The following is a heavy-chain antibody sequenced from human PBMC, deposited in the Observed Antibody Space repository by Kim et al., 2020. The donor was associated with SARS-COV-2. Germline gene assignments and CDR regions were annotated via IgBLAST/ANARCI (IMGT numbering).Heavy chain of an antibody. J-gene: IGHJ5*02. D-gene: IGHD2-2*01. CDR1: GGSISSGGYY. CDR2: IYYSGSI. Sequence: SETLSLTCTVSGGSISSGGYYWSWIRQHPGKGLEWIGYIYYSGSIYYNPSLKSRVTISVDTSKNQFSLKLSSVTAADTAVYYCARTKTRYCSSTSCYGWFDPWGQGTLVTVSS. CDR3: ARTKTRYCSSTSCYGWFDP. V-gene: IGHV4-31*03.